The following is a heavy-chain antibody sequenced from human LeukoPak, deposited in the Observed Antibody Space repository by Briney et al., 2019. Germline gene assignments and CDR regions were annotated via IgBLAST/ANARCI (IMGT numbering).Heavy chain of an antibody. CDR3: ARGEGGYYSHWHFDL. CDR1: GGFVSTYY. V-gene: IGHV4-59*02. J-gene: IGHJ2*01. CDR2: KYYSGNT. Sequence: SETLSLTCNVSGGFVSTYYWSWIRQSPGKGLEWIGYKYYSGNTNYSPSLQSRVTISVDTSTNQVFLQLTSVTAADTAVYYCARGEGGYYSHWHFDLWGRGILVTVSS. D-gene: IGHD2-15*01.